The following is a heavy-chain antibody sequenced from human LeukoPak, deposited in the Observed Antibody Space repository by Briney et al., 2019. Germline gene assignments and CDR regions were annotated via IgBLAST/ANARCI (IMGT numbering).Heavy chain of an antibody. J-gene: IGHJ4*02. CDR1: GGSISSSSYY. Sequence: SETLSLTCTVSGGSISSSSYYWGWIRQPPGKGLEWIGSIYYSGSTYYNPSLKSRVTISVDTSKNQFSLKLSSVTAADTAVYYCARFMITFGGVIVYYFDYWGQGTLVTVSS. V-gene: IGHV4-39*01. CDR3: ARFMITFGGVIVYYFDY. D-gene: IGHD3-16*02. CDR2: IYYSGST.